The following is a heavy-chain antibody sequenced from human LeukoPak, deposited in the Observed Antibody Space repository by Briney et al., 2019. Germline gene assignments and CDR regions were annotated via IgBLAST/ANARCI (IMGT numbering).Heavy chain of an antibody. Sequence: GGSLRLSCAASGFTFSSYSMNWVRQAPGKGLEWVSYISSSGSTIYYADSVKGRFTISRDNAKNSLYLQMNSLRAEDTAVYYCATDMAAAGDYWGQGTLVTVSS. CDR1: GFTFSSYS. CDR2: ISSSGSTI. J-gene: IGHJ4*02. D-gene: IGHD6-13*01. CDR3: ATDMAAAGDY. V-gene: IGHV3-48*04.